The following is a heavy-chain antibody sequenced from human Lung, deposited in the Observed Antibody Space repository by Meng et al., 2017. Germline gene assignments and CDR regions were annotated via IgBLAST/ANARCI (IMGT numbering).Heavy chain of an antibody. CDR1: GFTFSSYS. Sequence: EVQLVESGGGLVNPGGSLRLSCAASGFTFSSYSMNWVRQAPGKGLEWVSSISSSPTYADSVKGRFTISRDNAENSLYLQMNSLRVEDTAVYFCARGRVVVSATPSDYWGQGTLVTVSS. V-gene: IGHV3-21*01. D-gene: IGHD2-15*01. CDR2: ISSSPT. J-gene: IGHJ4*02. CDR3: ARGRVVVSATPSDY.